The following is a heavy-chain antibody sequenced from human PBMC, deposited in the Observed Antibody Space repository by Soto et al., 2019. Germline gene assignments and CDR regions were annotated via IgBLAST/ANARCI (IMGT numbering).Heavy chain of an antibody. CDR3: ARDRITIFGVVRLGKNWFDP. V-gene: IGHV4-34*01. CDR1: GGSFSGYY. J-gene: IGHJ5*02. CDR2: INRSGST. D-gene: IGHD3-3*01. Sequence: SETLSLTCAVYGGSFSGYYWSWIRQPPGKGLEWIGEINRSGSTNYNPSLKSRVTISVDTSKNQFSLKLSSVTAADTAVYYCARDRITIFGVVRLGKNWFDPWGQGTLVTVSS.